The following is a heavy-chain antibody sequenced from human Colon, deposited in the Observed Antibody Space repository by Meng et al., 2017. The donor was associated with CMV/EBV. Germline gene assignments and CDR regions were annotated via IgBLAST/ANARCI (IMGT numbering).Heavy chain of an antibody. CDR3: ALEDILTGQYSFDY. D-gene: IGHD3-9*01. Sequence: SGDTSTAYDMSWVRQAPGRGLEWMGWINTNTGNPTYAQGFTGRFVFSFDTSVSTSYLQIRSLKPEDTGVYYCALEDILTGQYSFDYWGQGSLVTVSS. CDR2: INTNTGNP. J-gene: IGHJ4*02. V-gene: IGHV7-4-1*01. CDR1: GDTSTAYD.